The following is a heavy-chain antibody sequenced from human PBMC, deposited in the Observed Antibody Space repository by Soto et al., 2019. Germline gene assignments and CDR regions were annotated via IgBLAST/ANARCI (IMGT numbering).Heavy chain of an antibody. CDR3: VREDDTTGSYSWFDP. D-gene: IGHD3-9*01. J-gene: IGHJ5*02. V-gene: IGHV1-69*01. CDR1: GAAFNTIT. CDR2: FVPVFGSA. Sequence: QVQLVQSGAEVKKPGSSVRVSCKASGAAFNTITINWVRQAPGQGLEWMGGFVPVFGSATYAQKFQGRVAITADASTITFYMELSRLNSEDTALYYCVREDDTTGSYSWFDPWGQVTLVTVSS.